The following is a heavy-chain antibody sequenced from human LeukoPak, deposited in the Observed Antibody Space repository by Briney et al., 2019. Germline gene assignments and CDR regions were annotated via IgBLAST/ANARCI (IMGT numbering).Heavy chain of an antibody. D-gene: IGHD1-26*01. CDR3: ARGWEASDFAY. Sequence: PSETLSLTCTVSGGSISSYYWSWIRQPPGKGLEWTGYIYYSGSTNYNPSLKSRVTISVDTSKNQFSLKLSSVTAADTAMYYCARGWEASDFAYWGQEPLVTVPS. CDR2: IYYSGST. V-gene: IGHV4-59*01. J-gene: IGHJ4*02. CDR1: GGSISSYY.